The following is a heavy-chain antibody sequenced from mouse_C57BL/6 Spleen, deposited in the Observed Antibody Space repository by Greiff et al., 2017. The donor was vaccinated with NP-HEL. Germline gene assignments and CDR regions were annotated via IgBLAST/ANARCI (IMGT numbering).Heavy chain of an antibody. V-gene: IGHV5-16*01. Sequence: EVQLVESEGGLVQPGSSMKLSCTASGFTFSDYYMAWVRQVPEKGLEWVANINYDGSSTYYLDSLKSRFIISRDNAKNILYLQMSSLKSEDTATYYCARGAQAPLYYAMDYWGQGTSVTVSS. CDR2: INYDGSST. D-gene: IGHD3-2*02. CDR3: ARGAQAPLYYAMDY. J-gene: IGHJ4*01. CDR1: GFTFSDYY.